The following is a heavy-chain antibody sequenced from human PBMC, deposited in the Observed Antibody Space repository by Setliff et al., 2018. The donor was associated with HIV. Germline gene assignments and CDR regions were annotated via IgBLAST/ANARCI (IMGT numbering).Heavy chain of an antibody. J-gene: IGHJ5*02. CDR3: ASRPGRGIERPYFDT. CDR1: GGIFSTYA. D-gene: IGHD6-13*01. CDR2: IVPILGIT. Sequence: SVKVSCKASGGIFSTYAISWVRQAPGQGPEWMGGIVPILGITTYAQKFQGRVTITADKSTSTTYMDLSSLRSEDTAVYYCASRPGRGIERPYFDTWGQGTLVTVSS. V-gene: IGHV1-69*10.